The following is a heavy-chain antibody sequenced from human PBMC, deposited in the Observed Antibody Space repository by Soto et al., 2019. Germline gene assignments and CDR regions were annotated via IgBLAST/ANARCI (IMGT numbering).Heavy chain of an antibody. CDR3: ARGLLLWFGEPDYYMDV. CDR1: GGSISSSSYY. D-gene: IGHD3-10*01. Sequence: QLQLQESGPGLVKPSETLSLTCTVSGGSISSSSYYWGWIRQPPGKGLEWIGSIYYSGSTYYNPSLKSRVPISVDTSKNQFSLKLSSVTAADTAVYYCARGLLLWFGEPDYYMDVWGKGTTVTVSS. V-gene: IGHV4-39*01. J-gene: IGHJ6*03. CDR2: IYYSGST.